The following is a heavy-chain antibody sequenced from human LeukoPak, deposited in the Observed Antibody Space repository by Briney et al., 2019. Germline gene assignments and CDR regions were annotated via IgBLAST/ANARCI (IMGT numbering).Heavy chain of an antibody. D-gene: IGHD2-15*01. Sequence: AGGSLRLSCAASGFTVSSNYMSWVRQAPGKGLEWVSVICSGGSTYYADSVKGRFTISRDNSKNTLYLPMSSLRAEDTAVYYCAKGRYCGGGSCYSEYFDYWGQGTLVTVSS. CDR3: AKGRYCGGGSCYSEYFDY. V-gene: IGHV3-53*01. J-gene: IGHJ4*02. CDR2: ICSGGST. CDR1: GFTVSSNY.